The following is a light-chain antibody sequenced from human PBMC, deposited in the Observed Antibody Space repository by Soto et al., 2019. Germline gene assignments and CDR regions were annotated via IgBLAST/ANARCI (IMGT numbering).Light chain of an antibody. V-gene: IGKV1-39*01. CDR3: QQSYSTPIT. Sequence: IHMTQSPSTLSASLVYRFTLTDRSSQSISSWLAWYQQKPGKAPKLLIYAASSLQSGVPSRFSGSGSGTDFTLTISSLQPEDFATYYCQQSYSTPITFGQGTRLEIK. CDR2: AAS. CDR1: QSISSW. J-gene: IGKJ5*01.